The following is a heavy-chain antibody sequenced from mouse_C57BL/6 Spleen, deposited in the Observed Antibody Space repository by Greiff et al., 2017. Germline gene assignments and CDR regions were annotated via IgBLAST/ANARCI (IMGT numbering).Heavy chain of an antibody. V-gene: IGHV1-26*01. Sequence: EVQLQQSGPELVKPGASVKISCKASGYTFTDYYMNWVKQSHGKSLEWIGDINPNNGGTSYNQKFKGKATLTVDKSSSTAYMQLRSLTSEDSAVYNCAGAGYESMDDWGQGTSVTVSS. J-gene: IGHJ4*01. CDR1: GYTFTDYY. CDR3: AGAGYESMDD. CDR2: INPNNGGT. D-gene: IGHD2-10*02.